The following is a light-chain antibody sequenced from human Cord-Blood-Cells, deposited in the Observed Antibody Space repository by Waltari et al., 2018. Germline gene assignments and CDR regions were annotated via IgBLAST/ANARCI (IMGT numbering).Light chain of an antibody. CDR1: QSVSSN. J-gene: IGKJ2*01. V-gene: IGKV3-15*01. CDR2: GAS. Sequence: EIVMTQSPATLSVSPGERATLSCRASQSVSSNLAWYQQKPGQAPRLLIYGASTRAPGIPARFSGSGSGTEFTLTISSLQYEDFAVYYCQQYNNWYTFGQGTKLEIK. CDR3: QQYNNWYT.